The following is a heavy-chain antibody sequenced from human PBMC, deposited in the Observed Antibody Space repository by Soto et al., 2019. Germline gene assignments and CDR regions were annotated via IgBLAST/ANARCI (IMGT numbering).Heavy chain of an antibody. J-gene: IGHJ4*02. V-gene: IGHV3-11*01. CDR3: AQMSSENYYDPVFS. D-gene: IGHD3-22*01. Sequence: QVQLVESGGGLVKTSGSLRLACAASGFTFSDYYMSWVRQAPGKGLEWVSYISSSGNTIYYAESVKGRLTISRDNAKNSVYLQMTSLRAEDTALYFCAQMSSENYYDPVFSWGQGTLVTVSS. CDR1: GFTFSDYY. CDR2: ISSSGNTI.